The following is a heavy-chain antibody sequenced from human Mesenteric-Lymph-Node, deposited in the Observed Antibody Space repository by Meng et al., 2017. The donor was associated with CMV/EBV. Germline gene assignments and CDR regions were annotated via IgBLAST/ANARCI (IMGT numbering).Heavy chain of an antibody. CDR2: FISMLGIP. J-gene: IGHJ6*02. V-gene: IGHV1-69*04. D-gene: IGHD5-12*01. Sequence: SVKVSCKASGGTFSNYTISWVRQAPGRGLEWMGRFISMLGIPNYAQKFRGRVTITADKSTSTAYMELSSLKSEDSAVYYCARDPGYSGYDWNYFYYGMDVWGQGTTVTVSS. CDR3: ARDPGYSGYDWNYFYYGMDV. CDR1: GGTFSNYT.